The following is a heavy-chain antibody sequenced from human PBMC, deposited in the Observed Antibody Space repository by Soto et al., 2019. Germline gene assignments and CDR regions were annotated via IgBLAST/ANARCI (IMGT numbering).Heavy chain of an antibody. CDR2: ISGSGGST. CDR1: GFTFSSYA. Sequence: GGSLRLSCAASGFTFSSYAMSWVRQAPGKGLEWVSAISGSGGSTYYADSVKGRFTISRDNSKNTLYLQMNSLRAEDTAVYYCAKDELEQTYYYNTGMDVWGQEATVTISS. V-gene: IGHV3-23*01. D-gene: IGHD1-1*01. CDR3: AKDELEQTYYYNTGMDV. J-gene: IGHJ6*02.